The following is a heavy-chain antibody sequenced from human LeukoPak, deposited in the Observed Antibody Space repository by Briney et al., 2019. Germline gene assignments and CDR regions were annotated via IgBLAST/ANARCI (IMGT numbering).Heavy chain of an antibody. CDR1: GFTFSSYT. V-gene: IGHV3-23*01. J-gene: IGHJ4*02. CDR3: ARVAATSYFDY. Sequence: PGGSLRLSCAASGFTFSSYTMRWVRQAPGKGLEWVSSVSPSGDSTYYADFVKGRFTISRDNPKNTLYLQLNSLRAEDTAVYYCARVAATSYFDYWGQGTLVTVSS. D-gene: IGHD2-15*01. CDR2: VSPSGDST.